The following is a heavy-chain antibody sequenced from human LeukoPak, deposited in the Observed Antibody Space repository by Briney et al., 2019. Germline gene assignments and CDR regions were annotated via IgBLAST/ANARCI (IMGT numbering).Heavy chain of an antibody. J-gene: IGHJ6*02. Sequence: SETLSLTCTVSGGSISSSSYYWGWIRQPPGKGLEWIGSIYYSGSTYYNPSLKSRVTISVDTSKNQLSLKLSSVTAADTAVYYCARLNGYSYGYYYYYYGMDVWGQGTTVTVSS. CDR1: GGSISSSSYY. CDR3: ARLNGYSYGYYYYYYGMDV. CDR2: IYYSGST. V-gene: IGHV4-39*01. D-gene: IGHD5-18*01.